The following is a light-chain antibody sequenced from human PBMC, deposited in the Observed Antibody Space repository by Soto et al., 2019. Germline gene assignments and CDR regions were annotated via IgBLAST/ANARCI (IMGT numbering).Light chain of an antibody. Sequence: QSALTQPASVSGSPGQSITISCTGTSSDVGGYNHVSWYQQHPGKAPKLLIYEVRNRPSGVSNRLSVSKSGNTASLTISGLQADEEADYYCCSYTRSSIRVFGGGTKVT. CDR3: CSYTRSSIRV. J-gene: IGLJ3*02. V-gene: IGLV2-14*01. CDR2: EVR. CDR1: SSDVGGYNH.